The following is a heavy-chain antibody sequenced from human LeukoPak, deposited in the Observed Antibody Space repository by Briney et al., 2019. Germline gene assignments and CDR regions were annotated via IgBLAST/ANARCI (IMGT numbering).Heavy chain of an antibody. CDR3: AKDQAGSAVPLDY. CDR2: ISGSGGST. CDR1: GFIFSTNA. J-gene: IGHJ4*02. D-gene: IGHD6-25*01. V-gene: IGHV3-23*01. Sequence: PGGSLGLSCAASGFIFSTNAMSWVRQAPGKGLEGVSVISGSGGSTYYADSVKGRFTISRDNSANTLYLQMNSLRAEDTAVYYCAKDQAGSAVPLDYWGQGTLVTVSS.